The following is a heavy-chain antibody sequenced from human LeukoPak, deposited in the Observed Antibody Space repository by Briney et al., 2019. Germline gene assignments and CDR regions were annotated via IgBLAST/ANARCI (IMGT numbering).Heavy chain of an antibody. D-gene: IGHD2-15*01. Sequence: GESRKISCKGSGYSFTSYWIGWVRQMPGKGLEWMGIIYPGDSDTRYSPSFQGQVTISADKSISTAYLQWSSLKASDTAMYYCVRRGYCSGGACFSAPFDDSGQGSLVTVSS. CDR2: IYPGDSDT. CDR3: VRRGYCSGGACFSAPFDD. J-gene: IGHJ4*02. CDR1: GYSFTSYW. V-gene: IGHV5-51*01.